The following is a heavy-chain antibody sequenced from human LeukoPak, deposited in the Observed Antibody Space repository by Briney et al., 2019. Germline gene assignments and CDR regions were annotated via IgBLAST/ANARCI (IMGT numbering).Heavy chain of an antibody. Sequence: SETLSLTCTVSGGSISSSSYYWGWIRQPPGKGLEWIGNIYYSGSTYYNPSLKSRVTISVDTSKNQFSLNLSSVTAADTAVYYCARDHDSSGYYQGIDYWGQGTLVTVSS. V-gene: IGHV4-39*07. J-gene: IGHJ4*02. CDR3: ARDHDSSGYYQGIDY. D-gene: IGHD3-22*01. CDR1: GGSISSSSYY. CDR2: IYYSGST.